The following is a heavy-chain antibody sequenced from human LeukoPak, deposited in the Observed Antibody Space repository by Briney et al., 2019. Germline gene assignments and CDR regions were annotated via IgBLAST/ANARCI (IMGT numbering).Heavy chain of an antibody. D-gene: IGHD3-10*01. CDR1: GFTFRSYA. J-gene: IGHJ4*02. Sequence: GGSLRLSCAASGFTFRSYAMSWVRQAPGKGREWVSAISGSGGSTYYADSVKGRFTISRDNSKNTLYLQMNSLRAEDTAVYYCAKDGLYYYGSGSYSDYWGQGTLVTVSS. V-gene: IGHV3-23*01. CDR3: AKDGLYYYGSGSYSDY. CDR2: ISGSGGST.